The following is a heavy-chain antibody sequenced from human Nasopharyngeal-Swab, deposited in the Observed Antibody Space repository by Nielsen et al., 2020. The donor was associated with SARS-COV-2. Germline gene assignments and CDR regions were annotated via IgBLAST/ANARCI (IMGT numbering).Heavy chain of an antibody. D-gene: IGHD3-10*01. V-gene: IGHV1-18*01. Sequence: ASAKVSCKASGYTFTSYGISWVRQAPGQGLEWMGWISAYNGNTNYAQKPQGRVTMTTDTSTSTAYMELRSLRSDDTAVYYCASRIRPYYGSGSYSYHYGMDVWGQGTTVTVSS. CDR1: GYTFTSYG. CDR3: ASRIRPYYGSGSYSYHYGMDV. J-gene: IGHJ6*02. CDR2: ISAYNGNT.